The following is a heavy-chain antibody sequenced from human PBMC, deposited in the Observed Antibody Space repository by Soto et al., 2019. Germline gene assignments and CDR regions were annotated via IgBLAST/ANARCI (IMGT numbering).Heavy chain of an antibody. CDR3: ARDKIGWECLIDC. CDR1: GFTFSDHY. D-gene: IGHD3-3*01. Sequence: QVQLVESGGGLVKPGGSLRLSCAASGFTFSDHYMSWIRQSPGKGLEWVSYISSTGSYTNYADSVKGRFTISRDNAKNSLYLQMNSLRAEDAAVYYCARDKIGWECLIDCVGLGTLVTVSS. V-gene: IGHV3-11*05. CDR2: ISSTGSYT. J-gene: IGHJ4*02.